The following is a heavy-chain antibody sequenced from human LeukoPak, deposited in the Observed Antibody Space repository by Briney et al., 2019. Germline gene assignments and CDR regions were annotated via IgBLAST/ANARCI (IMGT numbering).Heavy chain of an antibody. CDR3: ARGRVLADCGGDCTALDY. J-gene: IGHJ4*02. CDR2: IIPILGIA. CDR1: GGTFSSYA. V-gene: IGHV1-69*04. D-gene: IGHD2-21*02. Sequence: SVKVSCKASGGTFSSYAISWVRQAPGQGLEWMGRIIPILGIANYAQKFQGRVTITADKSTSTAYMELSSLRSEDTAVYYCARGRVLADCGGDCTALDYWGQGTLVTVSS.